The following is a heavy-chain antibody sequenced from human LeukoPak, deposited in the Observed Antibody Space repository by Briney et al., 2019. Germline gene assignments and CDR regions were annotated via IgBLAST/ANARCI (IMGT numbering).Heavy chain of an antibody. Sequence: SVKVSCKASGGTFSSYAISWVRQAPGQGLEWMGGIIPIFGTANYAQKFQGRVTITADKSTSTACMELSSLRSEDTAVYYCATKSLAFGGVIAPFDYWGQGTLVTVSS. D-gene: IGHD3-16*02. CDR3: ATKSLAFGGVIAPFDY. V-gene: IGHV1-69*06. CDR2: IIPIFGTA. CDR1: GGTFSSYA. J-gene: IGHJ4*02.